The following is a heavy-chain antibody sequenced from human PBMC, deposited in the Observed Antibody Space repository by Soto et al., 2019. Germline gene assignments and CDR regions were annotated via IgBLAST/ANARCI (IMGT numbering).Heavy chain of an antibody. D-gene: IGHD3-22*01. CDR1: GYTFTSYG. J-gene: IGHJ4*02. Sequence: GASVKVSCKASGYTFTSYGISWVRQAPGQGLEWMGWISAYNGNTNYAQKLQGRVTMTTDTSTSTAYMELRSLRSDDTAVYYCATHDNLYDSSGHVQDYWGQGTLVTVSS. CDR3: ATHDNLYDSSGHVQDY. CDR2: ISAYNGNT. V-gene: IGHV1-18*01.